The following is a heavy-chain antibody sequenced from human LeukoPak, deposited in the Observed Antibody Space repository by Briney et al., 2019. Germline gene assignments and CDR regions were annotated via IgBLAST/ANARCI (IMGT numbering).Heavy chain of an antibody. J-gene: IGHJ3*02. D-gene: IGHD6-6*01. Sequence: PGGSLRLSCAASGFTFSTYEMSWVRQAPGKGLEWVGRIRRKTDGGTTDYAAPVKGRFTISRDDSKNTLYLQMNSLKTEDTAVYYCTTGIGIAARGADAFDIWGQGTMVTVSS. V-gene: IGHV3-15*01. CDR2: IRRKTDGGTT. CDR3: TTGIGIAARGADAFDI. CDR1: GFTFSTYE.